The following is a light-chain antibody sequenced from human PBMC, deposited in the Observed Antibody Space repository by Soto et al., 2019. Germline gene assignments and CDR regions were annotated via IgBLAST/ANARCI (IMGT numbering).Light chain of an antibody. CDR2: DVS. Sequence: QSALTQPASMSWAPGQSITISCTGTSSDVGGYNFVSWFQHHPGKAPELIIYDVSNRASWVSNRFSGSKSGNTASLTISGLQSEDEADFDCSSYTGSTTPYVFGTGTKLT. J-gene: IGLJ1*01. V-gene: IGLV2-14*03. CDR1: SSDVGGYNF. CDR3: SSYTGSTTPYV.